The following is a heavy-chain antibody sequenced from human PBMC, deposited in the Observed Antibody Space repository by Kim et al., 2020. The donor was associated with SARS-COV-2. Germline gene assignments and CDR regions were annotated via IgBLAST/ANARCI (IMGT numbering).Heavy chain of an antibody. V-gene: IGHV4-30-2*01. Sequence: SETLSLTCAVSGGSISSGGYSWSWIRQPPGKGLEWIGYIYHSGSTYYNPSLKSRVTISVDRSKNQFSLKLSSVTAADTAVYYCARGLYNWNYDREYWFDPWGQGTLVTVSS. CDR1: GGSISSGGYS. CDR3: ARGLYNWNYDREYWFDP. CDR2: IYHSGST. D-gene: IGHD1-7*01. J-gene: IGHJ5*02.